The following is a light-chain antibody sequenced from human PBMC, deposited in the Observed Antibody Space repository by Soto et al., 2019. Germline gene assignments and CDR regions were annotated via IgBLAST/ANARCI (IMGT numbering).Light chain of an antibody. CDR2: ENN. J-gene: IGLJ1*01. V-gene: IGLV1-51*02. CDR1: SSNFGDNY. CDR3: GTWDSSLSTFYV. Sequence: QPVLTQPPSVSPAPGQKVTISCPGGSSNFGDNYVSWYQQLPGTAPKLLIYENNKRPSGIPDRFSGSKSGTSATLGITGLQTGDEADYYCGTWDSSLSTFYVSGTRTKVTVL.